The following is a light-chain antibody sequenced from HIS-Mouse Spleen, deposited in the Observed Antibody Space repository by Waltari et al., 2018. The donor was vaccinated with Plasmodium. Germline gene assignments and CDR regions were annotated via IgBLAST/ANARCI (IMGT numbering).Light chain of an antibody. Sequence: AIQLTQSPSSLSASVGVRVTITCRASQGISSALAWYQQNPGKAPKLLIYDASSLESGVPSRFSGSGSGTDFTLTISSLQPEDFATYYCQQFNSYPLMYTFGQGTKLEIK. CDR3: QQFNSYPLMYT. CDR2: DAS. J-gene: IGKJ2*01. CDR1: QGISSA. V-gene: IGKV1-13*02.